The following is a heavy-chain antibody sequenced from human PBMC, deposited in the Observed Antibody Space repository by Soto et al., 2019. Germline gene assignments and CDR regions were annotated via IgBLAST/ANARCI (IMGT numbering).Heavy chain of an antibody. CDR3: PKDQGTGVVTGYYYGMDV. Sequence: QVQLVESGGGVVQPGRSLRLSCAASGFTFSSYAMHWVRQAPGKGLEWVAVISYDGSNKYYADTVKGRFTISRDNSKSTLYLQMNSLRAEDTAVYYCPKDQGTGVVTGYYYGMDVWGQGTTVIVS. D-gene: IGHD5-18*01. J-gene: IGHJ6*02. CDR1: GFTFSSYA. CDR2: ISYDGSNK. V-gene: IGHV3-30*18.